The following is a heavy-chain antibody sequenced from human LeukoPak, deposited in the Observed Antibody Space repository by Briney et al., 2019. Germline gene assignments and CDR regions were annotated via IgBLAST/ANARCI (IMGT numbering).Heavy chain of an antibody. CDR1: GFTFSSYA. CDR3: ARTLYYDFSDPLFDP. Sequence: PGGSLRLSCAASGFTFSSYAVSWVRQAPGKGLEWVSAISGSGGSTYYADSVKGRFTISRDNSKNTLYLQMNSLRAEDTAVYYCARTLYYDFSDPLFDPWGQGTLVTVSS. CDR2: ISGSGGST. V-gene: IGHV3-23*01. J-gene: IGHJ5*02. D-gene: IGHD3-3*01.